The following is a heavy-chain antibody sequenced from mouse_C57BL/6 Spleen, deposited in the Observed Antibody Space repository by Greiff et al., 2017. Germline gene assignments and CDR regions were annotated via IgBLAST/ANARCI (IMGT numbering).Heavy chain of an antibody. CDR2: IYPGSGNT. CDR1: GYTFTDYY. V-gene: IGHV1-76*01. Sequence: QVHVKQSGAELVRPGASVKLSCKASGYTFTDYYINWVKQRPGQGLEWIARIYPGSGNTYYNEKFKGKATLTAEKSSSTAYMQLSSLTSEDSAVYFCARGGYYYGSSWYFDVWGTGTTVTVSS. D-gene: IGHD1-1*01. CDR3: ARGGYYYGSSWYFDV. J-gene: IGHJ1*03.